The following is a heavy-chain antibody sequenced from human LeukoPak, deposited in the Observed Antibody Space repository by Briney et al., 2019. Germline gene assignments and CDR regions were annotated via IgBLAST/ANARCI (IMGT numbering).Heavy chain of an antibody. J-gene: IGHJ5*02. Sequence: GESLKISCKGSGYSFTSYWIGWVRQMPGKGLEWMGIIYPGDSDTRYSPSFQGQVTISADKSISTAYLQWSSLRASDTAIYYCAGAYYGSGSYPPYNWFDPWGQGTLVAVSS. V-gene: IGHV5-51*01. CDR1: GYSFTSYW. D-gene: IGHD3-10*01. CDR3: AGAYYGSGSYPPYNWFDP. CDR2: IYPGDSDT.